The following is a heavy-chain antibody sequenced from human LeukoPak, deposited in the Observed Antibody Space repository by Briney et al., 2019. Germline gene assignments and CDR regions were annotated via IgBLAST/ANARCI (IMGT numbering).Heavy chain of an antibody. J-gene: IGHJ4*02. CDR1: GYTFTNYG. CDR2: INPTDDST. D-gene: IGHD3-10*01. CDR3: ARAKPKNMVRGLIMRRESRYYFDY. V-gene: IGHV1-46*01. Sequence: GASVKVSCKASGYTFTNYGISWVRQAPGQGLEWMGIINPTDDSTRYAQKFQGRVTMTRDMSTSTVYMELSSLKSEDTAVYYCARAKPKNMVRGLIMRRESRYYFDYWGQGTLVTVSS.